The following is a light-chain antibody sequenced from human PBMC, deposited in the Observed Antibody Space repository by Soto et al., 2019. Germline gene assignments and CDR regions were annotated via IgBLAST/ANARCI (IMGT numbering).Light chain of an antibody. CDR3: QHRSNWPLT. CDR1: QSVSTY. CDR2: DAS. Sequence: EVVLTQSPATLSLSPGERATLSCRASQSVSTYLAWYQQKPGQAPRLLIYDASNRATGTPARFSGRGSGTDFTLTISSLEPEDFAVYYCQHRSNWPLTFGGGTKVETK. J-gene: IGKJ4*01. V-gene: IGKV3-11*01.